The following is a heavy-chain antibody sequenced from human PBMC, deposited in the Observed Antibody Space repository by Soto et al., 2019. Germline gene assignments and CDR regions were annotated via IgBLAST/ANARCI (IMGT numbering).Heavy chain of an antibody. Sequence: PSQTLSLTCAISGDSVSSNSSTWNWIRHSPSRGLELLGRTHYRSKWYNDYAASVKSRITINPDTSKNQFSLQLNSVTPEDTAMYYCARDNTGWYSFDSWGQGTLVNVSS. CDR1: GDSVSSNSST. CDR3: ARDNTGWYSFDS. J-gene: IGHJ4*02. CDR2: THYRSKWYN. V-gene: IGHV6-1*01. D-gene: IGHD6-19*01.